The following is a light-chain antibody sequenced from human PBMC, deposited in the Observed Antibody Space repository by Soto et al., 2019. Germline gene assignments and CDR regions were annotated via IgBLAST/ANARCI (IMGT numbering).Light chain of an antibody. V-gene: IGKV1-5*01. Sequence: DIQMTQSPSSLSASVRDRVTITCRASQSISSYLNWYQQKPGKAPKVLIYDASSLGSGVPSRFSGSGSGTEFTLTISSLQPDDFATYFCQQYQTYSTFGQGTRLEI. CDR1: QSISSY. CDR2: DAS. CDR3: QQYQTYST. J-gene: IGKJ5*01.